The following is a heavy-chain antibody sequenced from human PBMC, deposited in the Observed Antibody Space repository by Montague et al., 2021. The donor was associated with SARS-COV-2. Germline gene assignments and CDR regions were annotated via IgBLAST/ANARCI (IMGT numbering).Heavy chain of an antibody. V-gene: IGHV2-70*11. CDR2: IDWDDEK. J-gene: IGHJ3*01. D-gene: IGHD2-2*03. Sequence: PALVKPTQTLTLTCTFPGFSLSTSGMCVSWIRQPPGKAMEWLARIDWDDEKYYRTSLKTRPTIPKDTYKNQVVLTMTNMDTVDTATDYCARIWIIDRRNAFDYWGQGTMVTVSS. CDR1: GFSLSTSGMC. CDR3: ARIWIIDRRNAFDY.